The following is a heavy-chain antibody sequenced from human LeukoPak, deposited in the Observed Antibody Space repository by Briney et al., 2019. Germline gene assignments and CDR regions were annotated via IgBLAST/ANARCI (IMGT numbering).Heavy chain of an antibody. CDR3: ARPLTTVTTYGMDV. CDR1: GGSFSGYH. CDR2: INHSGST. J-gene: IGHJ6*02. Sequence: SETLSLTCGVHGGSFSGYHWSWIRQRPGKGLEWIGDINHSGSTNYNPSLKSRVTISVDTSKNQFSLKLSSVTAADTAVYYCARPLTTVTTYGMDVWGQGTTVTVSS. D-gene: IGHD4-11*01. V-gene: IGHV4-34*01.